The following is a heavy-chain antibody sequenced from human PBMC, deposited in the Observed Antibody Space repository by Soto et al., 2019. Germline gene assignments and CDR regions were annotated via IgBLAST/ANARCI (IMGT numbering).Heavy chain of an antibody. CDR2: IYYSGST. Sequence: ETLSLTCTVSGGSISSSSYYWGWIRQPPGKGLEWIGSIYYSGSTYYNPSLKSRVTISVDTSKDQFSLKLSSVTAADTAVYYCARRCEVLLGFGELDAFVIWAQGTMV. J-gene: IGHJ3*02. CDR3: ARRCEVLLGFGELDAFVI. V-gene: IGHV4-39*01. D-gene: IGHD3-10*01. CDR1: GGSISSSSYY.